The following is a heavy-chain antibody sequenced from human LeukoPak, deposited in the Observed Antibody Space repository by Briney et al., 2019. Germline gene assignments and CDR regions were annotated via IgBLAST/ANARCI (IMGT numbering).Heavy chain of an antibody. V-gene: IGHV4-39*01. CDR2: IYYSGST. Sequence: PSETLSLTCAVSGGSISSSNYYWGWIRQPPGKGLEWIGTIYYSGSTYYNPSLKSRVTISVDTSKNQFSLKLSSVTAADTAVYYCARGRLRYYGSGSYYNAFDYWGQGTLVTVSS. CDR3: ARGRLRYYGSGSYYNAFDY. D-gene: IGHD3-10*01. J-gene: IGHJ4*02. CDR1: GGSISSSNYY.